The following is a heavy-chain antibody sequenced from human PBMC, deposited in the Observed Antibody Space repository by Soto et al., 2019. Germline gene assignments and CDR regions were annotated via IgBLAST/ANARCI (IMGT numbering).Heavy chain of an antibody. V-gene: IGHV3-30-3*01. Sequence: PGGSLRLSCAASGFTFSSYSMHWVRQTPGKGLEWVADISYDGGDKYYADSVKGRFTISRDNSKNTLYLQMNSLRAEDTAVYYCARGPRFDYWGQGTLVTVSS. J-gene: IGHJ4*02. CDR3: ARGPRFDY. CDR2: ISYDGGDK. CDR1: GFTFSSYS.